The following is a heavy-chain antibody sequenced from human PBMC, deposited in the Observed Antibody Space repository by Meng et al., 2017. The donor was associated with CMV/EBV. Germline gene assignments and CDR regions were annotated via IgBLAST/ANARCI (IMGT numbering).Heavy chain of an antibody. J-gene: IGHJ6*02. Sequence: GSLRLSCTVSGGSISSYYWSWIRQPPGKGLEWIGYIYYSGSTNYNPSLKSRVTISVDTSKNQFSLKLSSVTAADTAVYYCAKDLGPQDYYDFWSGYWSADGIDVWGQGTTVTVSS. D-gene: IGHD3-3*01. CDR1: GGSISSYY. CDR2: IYYSGST. CDR3: AKDLGPQDYYDFWSGYWSADGIDV. V-gene: IGHV4-59*01.